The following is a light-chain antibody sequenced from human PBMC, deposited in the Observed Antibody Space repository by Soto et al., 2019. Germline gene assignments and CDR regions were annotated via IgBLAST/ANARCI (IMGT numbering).Light chain of an antibody. Sequence: DIQMTQSPSTLSASVGDRVTITCRASQSINNWFAWYQQKPGKDPNLLISDSSDLQSGVPSRFSGSGSGTEFTLTISSLQPDDFATYYCQQYSDYSPRTFAQGTKVEIK. CDR1: QSINNW. V-gene: IGKV1-5*01. CDR2: DSS. J-gene: IGKJ1*01. CDR3: QQYSDYSPRT.